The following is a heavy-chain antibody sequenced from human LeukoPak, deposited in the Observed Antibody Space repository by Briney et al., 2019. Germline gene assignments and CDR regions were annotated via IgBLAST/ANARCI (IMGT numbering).Heavy chain of an antibody. CDR1: GYTFTGYY. CDR2: INPSGGST. J-gene: IGHJ2*01. Sequence: ASVKVFCKASGYTFTGYYMHWVRQAPGQGLEWMGIINPSGGSTSYAQKFQGRVTMTRDTSTSTVYMELSSLRSEDTAVYYCARAVEQWLVNWYFDLWGRGTLVTVSS. D-gene: IGHD6-19*01. CDR3: ARAVEQWLVNWYFDL. V-gene: IGHV1-46*01.